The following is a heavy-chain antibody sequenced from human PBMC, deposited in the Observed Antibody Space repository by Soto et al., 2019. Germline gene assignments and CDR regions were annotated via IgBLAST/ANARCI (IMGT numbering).Heavy chain of an antibody. CDR2: IYYSGST. D-gene: IGHD4-17*01. J-gene: IGHJ4*02. CDR1: GGSISSDSYY. CDR3: ARAFDDSGAQFDY. Sequence: QVQLQESGPGLVKPSQTLSLTCTVSGGSISSDSYYWSWIRQHPGKGLEWIGYIYYSGSTYYNPSLKSRLTISVDTSKNQFSLKLTSVTAADTAVYYCARAFDDSGAQFDYWGQGTLVTVSS. V-gene: IGHV4-31*03.